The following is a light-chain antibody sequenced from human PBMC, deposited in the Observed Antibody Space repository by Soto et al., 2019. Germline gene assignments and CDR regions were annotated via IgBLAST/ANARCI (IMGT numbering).Light chain of an antibody. J-gene: IGKJ4*01. CDR2: AAS. CDR1: QSISSY. V-gene: IGKV1-39*01. Sequence: DIQMTQSPSSLSASVGNRVTITCRAGQSISSYLNWYQQKPGKAPKLLIYAASSLQSGVPSRFSGSGSGTDFTLTITSLQPEDFAAYYCQQGYSTPLTFGGGTKVDSK. CDR3: QQGYSTPLT.